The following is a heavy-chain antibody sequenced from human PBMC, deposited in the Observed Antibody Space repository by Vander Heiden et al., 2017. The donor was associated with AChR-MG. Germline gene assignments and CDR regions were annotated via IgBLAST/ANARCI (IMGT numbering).Heavy chain of an antibody. CDR1: GATSTSYA. Sequence: QVHLGRLGAGWKRPGSRVKSLCRASGATSTSYAISWVRQAPGQGLEWMGGIIPIFGTANYAQKFQGRVTITADESTSTAYMELSSLRSEDTAVYYCARVEERGSSSFPSDYWGQGTLVTVSS. J-gene: IGHJ4*02. D-gene: IGHD6-6*01. CDR3: ARVEERGSSSFPSDY. CDR2: IIPIFGTA. V-gene: IGHV1-69*12.